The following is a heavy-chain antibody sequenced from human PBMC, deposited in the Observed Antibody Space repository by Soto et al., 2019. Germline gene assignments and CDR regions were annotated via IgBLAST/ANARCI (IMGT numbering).Heavy chain of an antibody. CDR2: IYYSGST. J-gene: IGHJ3*02. V-gene: IGHV4-31*03. D-gene: IGHD3-3*01. CDR3: ARGLLLDFWSASRWGAFDI. Sequence: TLSLTCSVSGCSISSGGYYWSWLPQHRGQGLEWIGYIYYSGSTYYNPSLKSRVTISVDTSKNQFSLKLSSVTAADTAVYYCARGLLLDFWSASRWGAFDIWGQGELVTVSS. CDR1: GCSISSGGYY.